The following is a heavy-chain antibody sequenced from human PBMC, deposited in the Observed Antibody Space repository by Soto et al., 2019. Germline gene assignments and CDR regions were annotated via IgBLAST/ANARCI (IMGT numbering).Heavy chain of an antibody. CDR3: ARVGCDFCPNDY. CDR2: ISAYNGNT. V-gene: IGHV1-18*01. Sequence: ASVKVSCKASGYTFTSYGISWVRQAPGQGLEWMGWISAYNGNTNYVQKLQGRVTMTTDTSTNTAYMELSSLRSDDTAVYYCARVGCDFCPNDYWGQGTLVTVSS. D-gene: IGHD3-3*01. CDR1: GYTFTSYG. J-gene: IGHJ4*02.